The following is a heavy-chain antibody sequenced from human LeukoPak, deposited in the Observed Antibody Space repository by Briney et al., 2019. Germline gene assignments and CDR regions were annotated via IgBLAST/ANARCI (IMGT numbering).Heavy chain of an antibody. Sequence: ASVKVSCKASEYTFTGYYIHWVRQAPGQGLEWMGWINPNSGDTNYAQHFEGRVTMTRDTSINTAYMELSRLTSDDTAVYYCASGKMPTYYDFWSGYGFDYWGQGTLVTVSS. CDR3: ASGKMPTYYDFWSGYGFDY. CDR2: INPNSGDT. J-gene: IGHJ4*02. V-gene: IGHV1-2*02. D-gene: IGHD3-3*01. CDR1: EYTFTGYY.